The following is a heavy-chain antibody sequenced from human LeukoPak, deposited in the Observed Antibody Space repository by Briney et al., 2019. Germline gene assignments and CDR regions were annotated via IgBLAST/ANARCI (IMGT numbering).Heavy chain of an antibody. D-gene: IGHD2-15*01. J-gene: IGHJ4*02. V-gene: IGHV4-61*02. Sequence: PSQTLSLTCTVSGGSINNGNHFWTWIRQPAGKGLEWIGRIFTGGSTNYNPSLESRLTMSIDTSKNQFSLKLSSVTAADTAVYYCARIDPSLGYCSGGSCYPLDYWGQGTLVTVSS. CDR1: GGSINNGNHF. CDR3: ARIDPSLGYCSGGSCYPLDY. CDR2: IFTGGST.